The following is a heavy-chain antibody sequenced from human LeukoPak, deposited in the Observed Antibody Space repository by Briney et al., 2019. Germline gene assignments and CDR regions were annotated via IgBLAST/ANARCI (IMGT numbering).Heavy chain of an antibody. CDR2: INAGDGST. CDR1: GYTFAKYA. D-gene: IGHD6-13*01. J-gene: IGHJ6*02. Sequence: ASVKVSCKASGYTFAKYAIRWVRQAPGQRLEWMGWINAGDGSTRYSQKFHGGVTITRDTSASTAYMELSSLRSEDTAVYYCARGILAAAGTHSLYYYYGMDVWGQGTTVTVSS. V-gene: IGHV1-3*01. CDR3: ARGILAAAGTHSLYYYYGMDV.